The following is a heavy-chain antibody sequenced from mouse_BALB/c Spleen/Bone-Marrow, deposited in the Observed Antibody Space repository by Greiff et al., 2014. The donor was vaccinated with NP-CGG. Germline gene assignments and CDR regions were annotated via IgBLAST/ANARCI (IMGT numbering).Heavy chain of an antibody. CDR3: AHDAPFTY. J-gene: IGHJ3*01. Sequence: EVKVEESGADLVKPGASVKLSCTTSGFSIKDTFMHWVKQRPEQGLEWIGRIDPASGNTKYDPKFQGKATITADTSSNKVSLQLSGLTSEDTAVYYCAHDAPFTYWGQGTLVTVSA. CDR2: IDPASGNT. CDR1: GFSIKDTF. D-gene: IGHD2-3*01. V-gene: IGHV14-3*02.